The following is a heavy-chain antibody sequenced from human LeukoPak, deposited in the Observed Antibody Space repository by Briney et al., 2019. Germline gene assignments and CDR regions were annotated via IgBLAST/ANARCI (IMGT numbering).Heavy chain of an antibody. V-gene: IGHV1-58*01. Sequence: EASVKVSFKASGFTFTSSAVQWVRQARGQRLEWIGWIVVGSGNTNYAQKFQERVTITRDMSTSTVYMELSSLRSEDTAVYYCAAEGRPTVVTFRKGAVDLWGQGTMVTVSS. CDR3: AAEGRPTVVTFRKGAVDL. J-gene: IGHJ3*01. D-gene: IGHD4-23*01. CDR2: IVVGSGNT. CDR1: GFTFTSSA.